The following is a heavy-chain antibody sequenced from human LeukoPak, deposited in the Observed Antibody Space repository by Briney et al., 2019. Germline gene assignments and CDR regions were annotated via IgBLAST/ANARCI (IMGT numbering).Heavy chain of an antibody. V-gene: IGHV3-15*04. Sequence: PGGSLRLSCAASGFTFSNSWMSWVRQAPRKGLEWVGRIESKTDGGTTDYAAPVKGRFTISRDDSKNTLYLQMNSLKTEDTAVYYCTTVQEYYDFWSGYYTGDYWGQGTLVTVSS. CDR1: GFTFSNSW. CDR3: TTVQEYYDFWSGYYTGDY. J-gene: IGHJ4*02. CDR2: IESKTDGGTT. D-gene: IGHD3-3*01.